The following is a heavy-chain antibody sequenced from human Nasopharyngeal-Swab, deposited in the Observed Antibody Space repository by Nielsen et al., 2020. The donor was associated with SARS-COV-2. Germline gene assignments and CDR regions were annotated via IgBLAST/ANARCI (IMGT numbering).Heavy chain of an antibody. Sequence: SETLSLTCAVYGRSFSGYYWSWIRQPPGKGLEWIGEINHSGSTNYNPSLKSRVTISVATSKNQFSLKLNSVTAADTAVYYCARVSGGLDYWGQGTLVTVSS. J-gene: IGHJ4*02. CDR1: GRSFSGYY. CDR3: ARVSGGLDY. V-gene: IGHV4-34*01. D-gene: IGHD1-1*01. CDR2: INHSGST.